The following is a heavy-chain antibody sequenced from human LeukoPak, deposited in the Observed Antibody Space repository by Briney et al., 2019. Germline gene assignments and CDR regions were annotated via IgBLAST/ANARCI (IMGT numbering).Heavy chain of an antibody. CDR1: GFTFSIYA. CDR2: INNNGGTT. J-gene: IGHJ5*02. CDR3: ATMRGFPNWFGH. Sequence: GGSLRPSCSASGFTFSIYAMHWVRQAPGKGLEYLSGINNNGGTTNYADSVEGRFTISRDNSKNTLYLQMNSLRTEDTALYYCATMRGFPNWFGHWGQGALVTVSS. V-gene: IGHV3-64*04.